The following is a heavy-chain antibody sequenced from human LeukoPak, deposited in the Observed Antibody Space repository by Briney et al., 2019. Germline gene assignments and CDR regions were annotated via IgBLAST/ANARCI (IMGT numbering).Heavy chain of an antibody. D-gene: IGHD6-13*01. CDR3: AKETARPAGVFQY. CDR1: GFTFSTYA. CDR2: ISGIGGKT. Sequence: QPGGSLRLSCAASGFTFSTYAMSWVRQAPGKGLEWVSAISGIGGKTYYADSVKGRFTISRDNTKNTLFLQMNSLRAEDTAVYYCAKETARPAGVFQYWGQGTRVTVSS. V-gene: IGHV3-23*01. J-gene: IGHJ4*02.